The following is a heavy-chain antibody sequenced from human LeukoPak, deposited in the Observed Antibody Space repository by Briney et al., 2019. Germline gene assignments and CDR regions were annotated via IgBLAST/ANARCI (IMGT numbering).Heavy chain of an antibody. J-gene: IGHJ4*02. Sequence: GGSLTLSCAASGFTFNNYGMHWVRQAPGKGLEWLAFIRYDGSNTYYADSVKGRFTVSRDDSKNTLYLHINSLRGDDTAVYYCAKDGTSYYYIYYWGQGTLVTVSS. CDR3: AKDGTSYYYIYY. D-gene: IGHD2/OR15-2a*01. CDR1: GFTFNNYG. CDR2: IRYDGSNT. V-gene: IGHV3-30*02.